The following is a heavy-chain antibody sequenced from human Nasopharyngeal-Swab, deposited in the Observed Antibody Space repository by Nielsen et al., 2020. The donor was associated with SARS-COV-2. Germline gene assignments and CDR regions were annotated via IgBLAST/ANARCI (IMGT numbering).Heavy chain of an antibody. CDR1: GYTFNSYD. V-gene: IGHV1-8*01. Sequence: ASVKVSCKASGYTFNSYDVNWVRQAAGQGLEWMGWMNPNSGDTGYAQRFQGRVTMTRDTSISTAYMELSSLRSEDTAVYYCARDSGCSSTSCYIPFDYWGQGTLVTVSS. D-gene: IGHD2-2*02. CDR3: ARDSGCSSTSCYIPFDY. J-gene: IGHJ4*02. CDR2: MNPNSGDT.